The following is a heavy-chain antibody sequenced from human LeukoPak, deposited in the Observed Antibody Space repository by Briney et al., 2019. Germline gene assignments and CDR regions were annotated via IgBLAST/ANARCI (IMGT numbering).Heavy chain of an antibody. CDR2: INPNSGNT. V-gene: IGHV1-8*02. D-gene: IGHD3-22*01. CDR1: GYTFTGYY. J-gene: IGHJ4*02. Sequence: TSVKVSCKASGYTFTGYYMHWVRQAPGQGLEWMGWINPNSGNTGYAQKFQGRVTMTRNTSISTAYMELSSLRSEDTAVYYCARSYSRGHFDYWGQGTLVTVSS. CDR3: ARSYSRGHFDY.